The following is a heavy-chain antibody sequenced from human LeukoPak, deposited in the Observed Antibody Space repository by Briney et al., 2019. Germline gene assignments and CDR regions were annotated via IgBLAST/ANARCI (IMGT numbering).Heavy chain of an antibody. CDR3: ARAGELELRDGYFDY. J-gene: IGHJ4*02. CDR1: GGTFISYA. D-gene: IGHD1-7*01. Sequence: GASVKVSCKASGGTFISYAISWVRQAPGQGLEWMGGIIPIFGTAHYAQKFQGRVTITADESTSTAYMELSSLRSEDTAVYYCARAGELELRDGYFDYWGQGTLVTVSS. CDR2: IIPIFGTA. V-gene: IGHV1-69*13.